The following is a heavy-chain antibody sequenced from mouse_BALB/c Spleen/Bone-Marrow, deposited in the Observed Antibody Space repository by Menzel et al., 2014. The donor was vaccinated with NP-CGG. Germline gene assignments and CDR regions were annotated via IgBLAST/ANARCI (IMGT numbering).Heavy chain of an antibody. CDR1: GYAFSSSW. CDR3: ARWGITSYYFDY. V-gene: IGHV1-82*01. D-gene: IGHD2-4*01. J-gene: IGHJ2*01. CDR2: IYPGDGDT. Sequence: VQLQQSGPELMKPGASVKISCKASGYAFSSSWMNWVKQRPGRGLEWIGRIYPGDGDTNYNGKFKGKATLTADKSSSTAYMQLSSLTSVDSAVYFCARWGITSYYFDYWGQGTTLTVSS.